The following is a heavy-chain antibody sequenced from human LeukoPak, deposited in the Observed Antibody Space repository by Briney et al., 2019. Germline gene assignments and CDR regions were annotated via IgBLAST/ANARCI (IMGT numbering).Heavy chain of an antibody. J-gene: IGHJ4*02. CDR3: LAARLDY. D-gene: IGHD6-13*01. V-gene: IGHV3-30*04. CDR1: GFTFSSYA. Sequence: PGRSLRLSCAASGFTFSSYAMHWARQAPGKGLEGVAVISYDGSNKYYADSVKGRFTISRDNSKNKLYLQMNSLRAEDTAVYYCLAARLDYWGQGTLVTVSS. CDR2: ISYDGSNK.